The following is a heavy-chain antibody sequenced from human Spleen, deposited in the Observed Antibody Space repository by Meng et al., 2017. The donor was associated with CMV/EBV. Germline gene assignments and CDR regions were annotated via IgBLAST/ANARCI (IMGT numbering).Heavy chain of an antibody. Sequence: ASGFTFSSYDIHWVRQAPGKGLEWVALISYDGSNKYYADSVKGRFTISRDNSKNTLYLQMSSLRAEDTAVYYCARRSGYSGQHFDYWGQGTLVTVSS. D-gene: IGHD5-12*01. V-gene: IGHV3-30*03. CDR1: GFTFSSYD. J-gene: IGHJ4*02. CDR2: ISYDGSNK. CDR3: ARRSGYSGQHFDY.